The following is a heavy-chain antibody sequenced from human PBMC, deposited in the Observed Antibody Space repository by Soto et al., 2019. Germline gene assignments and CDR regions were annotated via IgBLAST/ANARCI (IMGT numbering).Heavy chain of an antibody. CDR2: ISYDGSNK. J-gene: IGHJ5*02. CDR3: ARAEEIVVVADNWFDP. V-gene: IGHV3-30-3*01. CDR1: GFTFSSYA. D-gene: IGHD2-15*01. Sequence: QVQLVESGGGVVQPGRSLRLSCAASGFTFSSYAMHWVRQAPGKGLEWVAVISYDGSNKYYADSVKGRFTISRDNSKNTLYLQMNSLRAEDTAVYYCARAEEIVVVADNWFDPWGQGTLVTVSS.